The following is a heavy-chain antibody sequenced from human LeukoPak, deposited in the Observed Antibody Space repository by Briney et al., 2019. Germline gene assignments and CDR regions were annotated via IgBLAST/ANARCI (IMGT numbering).Heavy chain of an antibody. D-gene: IGHD6-19*01. CDR1: GFTFSSYW. CDR2: INSDGSNT. J-gene: IGHJ4*02. Sequence: GGSLRLSCAASGFTFSSYWMHWVRQVPGKGLVWVSRINSDGSNTRYADSVKGRFTISRDNAKNTLYLQMNSLRAEDTAVYYCASGWLVSSLFDYWGQGTLVTVSS. CDR3: ASGWLVSSLFDY. V-gene: IGHV3-74*01.